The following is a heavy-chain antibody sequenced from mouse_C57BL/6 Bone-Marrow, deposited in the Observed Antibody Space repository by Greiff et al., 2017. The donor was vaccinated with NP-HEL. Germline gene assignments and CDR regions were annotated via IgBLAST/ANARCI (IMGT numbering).Heavy chain of an antibody. CDR2: ISYDGSN. CDR3: ARDDYDG. V-gene: IGHV3-6*01. CDR1: GYSITSGYY. J-gene: IGHJ2*01. D-gene: IGHD2-4*01. Sequence: EVQLQQSGPGLVKPSQSLSLTCSVTGYSITSGYYWNWIRQFPGNKLEWMGYISYDGSNNYNPSLKNRISITRDTSKNQFFLKLNSVTTEDTATYYCARDDYDGWGQGTTLTVSS.